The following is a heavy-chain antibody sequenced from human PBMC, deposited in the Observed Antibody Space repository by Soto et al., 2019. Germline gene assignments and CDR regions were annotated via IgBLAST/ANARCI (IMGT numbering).Heavy chain of an antibody. V-gene: IGHV4-4*07. CDR2: IYTSGST. D-gene: IGHD6-19*01. CDR1: GGSISSYY. CDR3: ARDDNGWPHNWFDP. Sequence: QVQLQESGPGLVKPSETLSLTCTVSGGSISSYYWSWIRQPAGKGLEWIGRIYTSGSTKYNPSLKSRVTMSVDTSKNQFSLKLSSVTAADTAVYYCARDDNGWPHNWFDPWGQGTLVTVSS. J-gene: IGHJ5*02.